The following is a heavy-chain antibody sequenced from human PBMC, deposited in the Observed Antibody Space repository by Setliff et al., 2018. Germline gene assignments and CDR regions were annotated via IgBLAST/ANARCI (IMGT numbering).Heavy chain of an antibody. Sequence: GASVKVSCKASGGSFRNSGSGWVRQAPGQGLEWIGGIVPIYGPAKYAQKFQGRVEITTDESTNTAYMELSSLTSDDTATYYCAKASVWVVDANCGSFDVWGQGTVVTVS. D-gene: IGHD2-15*01. J-gene: IGHJ3*01. V-gene: IGHV1-69*05. CDR3: AKASVWVVDANCGSFDV. CDR2: IVPIYGPA. CDR1: GGSFRNSG.